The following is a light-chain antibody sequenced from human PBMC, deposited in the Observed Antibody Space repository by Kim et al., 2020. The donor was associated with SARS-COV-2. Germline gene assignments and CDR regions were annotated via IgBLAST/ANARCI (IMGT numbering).Light chain of an antibody. J-gene: IGLJ3*02. CDR3: QSYDSSNLWV. CDR2: EDN. CDR1: SGSIASNY. V-gene: IGLV6-57*02. Sequence: TVTISGTGSSGSIASNYVQWYQQRPGSAPTTVIYEDNQRPSGVPDRFSGSIDSSSNSASLTISGLKTEDEADYYCQSYDSSNLWVFGGGTQLTVL.